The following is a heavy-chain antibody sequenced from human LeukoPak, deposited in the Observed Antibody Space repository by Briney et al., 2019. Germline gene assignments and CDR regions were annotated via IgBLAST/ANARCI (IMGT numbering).Heavy chain of an antibody. Sequence: ASVKVSCKASGYTFTSYDINWVRQATGQGLEWMGWMNPNSGNTGYAQKFQGRVTITRDTSISTAYMELSSLSSEDTAVYYCARDYSPYYHDSSGYSSDVFDMWGQGTLVTVSS. J-gene: IGHJ3*02. CDR1: GYTFTSYD. V-gene: IGHV1-8*03. CDR3: ARDYSPYYHDSSGYSSDVFDM. CDR2: MNPNSGNT. D-gene: IGHD3-22*01.